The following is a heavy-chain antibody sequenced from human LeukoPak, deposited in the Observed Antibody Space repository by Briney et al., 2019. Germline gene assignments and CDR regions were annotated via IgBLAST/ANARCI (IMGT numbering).Heavy chain of an antibody. CDR1: GYTFSSYG. J-gene: IGHJ6*02. CDR3: AREKVRQSGMDV. D-gene: IGHD2-2*01. Sequence: ASVKVSCKASGYTFSSYGFNWVRQAPGQGLEWMGWISAYDDITNYAQKLQGRVTMTTDTSTSTAYMELRSLRSDDTAVYYCAREKVRQSGMDVWGQGTTVTVSS. CDR2: ISAYDDIT. V-gene: IGHV1-18*01.